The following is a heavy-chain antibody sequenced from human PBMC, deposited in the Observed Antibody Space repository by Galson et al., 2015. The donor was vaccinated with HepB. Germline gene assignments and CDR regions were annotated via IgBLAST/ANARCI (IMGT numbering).Heavy chain of an antibody. V-gene: IGHV3-74*01. CDR2: INSDGSST. Sequence: SLRLSCAASGFTFSSYWMHWVRQAPGKGLVWVSRINSDGSSTSYADSVKGRFTISRDDAKNTLYLQMNSLRAEDTAVYYCARGRWRWELLALGWTGFDYWGQGTLVTVSS. D-gene: IGHD1-26*01. J-gene: IGHJ4*02. CDR3: ARGRWRWELLALGWTGFDY. CDR1: GFTFSSYW.